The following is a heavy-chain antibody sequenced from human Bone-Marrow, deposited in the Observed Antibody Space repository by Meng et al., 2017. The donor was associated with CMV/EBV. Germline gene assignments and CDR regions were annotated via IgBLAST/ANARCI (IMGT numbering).Heavy chain of an antibody. D-gene: IGHD2/OR15-2a*01. CDR3: ARVINYYYGMDV. CDR1: GFTFSSYA. Sequence: GGSLRLSCAASGFTFSSYAMHWVRQAPGKGLEWVAVISYDGSNKYYADSVKGRFTISRDNAKNSLYLQMNSLRAEDTAVYYCARVINYYYGMDVWGQGTTVTVSS. CDR2: ISYDGSNK. V-gene: IGHV3-30-3*01. J-gene: IGHJ6*02.